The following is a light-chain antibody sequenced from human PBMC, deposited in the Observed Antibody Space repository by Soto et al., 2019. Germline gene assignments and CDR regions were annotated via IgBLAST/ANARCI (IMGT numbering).Light chain of an antibody. V-gene: IGKV3-20*01. Sequence: EIVLTQSPGTLSLYPGERATLSCKASQSVSSSYLAWYQQKPGQAPRLLIYGASRRATGIPDRFSGSGSGTDFTLTISRLEPEDFAVYHWQQYGSSPLTFGGGTKVEIK. CDR2: GAS. CDR3: QQYGSSPLT. CDR1: QSVSSSY. J-gene: IGKJ4*01.